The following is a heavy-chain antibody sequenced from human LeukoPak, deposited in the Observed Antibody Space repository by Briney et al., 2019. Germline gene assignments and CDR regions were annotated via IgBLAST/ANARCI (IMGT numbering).Heavy chain of an antibody. V-gene: IGHV1-18*01. CDR3: ARDRSPRQYYDSSDYHGAADY. CDR2: ISAYNGHT. D-gene: IGHD3-22*01. CDR1: GGTFSSYA. Sequence: ASVKVSCKASGGTFSSYAISWVRQAPGQGLEWMGWISAYNGHTKSAQKLQGRVTITTDTSTSTAYMELRSLISDDTAVYYCARDRSPRQYYDSSDYHGAADYWGQGTLVTVSS. J-gene: IGHJ4*02.